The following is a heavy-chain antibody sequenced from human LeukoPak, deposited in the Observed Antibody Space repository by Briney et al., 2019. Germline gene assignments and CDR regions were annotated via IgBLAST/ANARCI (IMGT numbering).Heavy chain of an antibody. Sequence: GGSLRLSCAASGFTFSNYWMSWVRQAPGKGLEWVANIKKDGSEKKYVDSVKGRFTISRDNAENSLYLQMNSLRAEDTAVYYCAREGGSGWYSGWFDPWGQGTLVTVSS. J-gene: IGHJ5*02. D-gene: IGHD6-19*01. V-gene: IGHV3-7*01. CDR1: GFTFSNYW. CDR2: IKKDGSEK. CDR3: AREGGSGWYSGWFDP.